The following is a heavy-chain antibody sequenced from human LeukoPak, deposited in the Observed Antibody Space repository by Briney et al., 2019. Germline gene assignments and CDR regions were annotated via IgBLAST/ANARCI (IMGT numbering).Heavy chain of an antibody. V-gene: IGHV1-18*01. Sequence: ASVKVSCKASGYTFTSYGISWVRQAPGQGLEWMGWISAYNGNTNYAQKLQGRVTMTTDTSTSTAYMELRSLRSDDTAVYYCARDILLDSSGCFDPWGQGTLVTVSS. CDR1: GYTFTSYG. CDR3: ARDILLDSSGCFDP. D-gene: IGHD6-19*01. CDR2: ISAYNGNT. J-gene: IGHJ5*02.